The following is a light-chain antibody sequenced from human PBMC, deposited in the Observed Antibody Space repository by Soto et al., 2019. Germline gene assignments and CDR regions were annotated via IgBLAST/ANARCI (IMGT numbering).Light chain of an antibody. J-gene: IGLJ1*01. Sequence: SALAQPRSMSGSPGQSVTLSCPGNSSYVGAYNFVSWYQQHPGKAPELMISDVSRRPSGVPDRFSATKSGNTASLTISGLQAEDEADYYCCSYAGRYSYVFGSGTKVTV. CDR1: SSYVGAYNF. V-gene: IGLV2-11*01. CDR3: CSYAGRYSYV. CDR2: DVS.